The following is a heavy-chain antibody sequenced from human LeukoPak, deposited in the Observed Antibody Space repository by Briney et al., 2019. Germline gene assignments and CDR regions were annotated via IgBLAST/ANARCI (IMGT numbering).Heavy chain of an antibody. CDR2: IYYSGST. V-gene: IGHV4-39*01. J-gene: IGHJ6*03. D-gene: IGHD5-18*01. CDR1: GGSISSSSYY. Sequence: KPSETLSLTCTVSGGSISSSSYYWGWIRQPPGKGLEWIGSIYYSGSTYYNPSLKSRVTISVDTSKNQFSLKLSSVTAADTAVYYCARHTGYSYGPSGYYMGVWGKGTTVTISS. CDR3: ARHTGYSYGPSGYYMGV.